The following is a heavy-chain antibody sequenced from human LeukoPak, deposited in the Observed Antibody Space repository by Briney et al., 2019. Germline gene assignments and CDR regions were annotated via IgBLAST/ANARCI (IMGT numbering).Heavy chain of an antibody. D-gene: IGHD5-18*01. J-gene: IGHJ4*02. V-gene: IGHV3-64*01. Sequence: GGSLRLSCAASGFIFSSYAMHWIRQSPGTGLEYVAAISSNGGDTYYANFVKGRFTISRDNSKNTLYLQMGSLRADDMAVYYCARATWIQRWKLFDYWGQGTLVTVSS. CDR3: ARATWIQRWKLFDY. CDR1: GFIFSSYA. CDR2: ISSNGGDT.